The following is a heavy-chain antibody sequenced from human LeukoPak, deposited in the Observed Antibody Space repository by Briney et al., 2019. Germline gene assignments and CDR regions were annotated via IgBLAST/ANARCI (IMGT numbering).Heavy chain of an antibody. CDR3: SSEELANTFDI. J-gene: IGHJ3*02. CDR2: ISPNSGGT. CDR1: GYTFTGYY. D-gene: IGHD1-26*01. V-gene: IGHV1-2*06. Sequence: ASVKVSCKASGYTFTGYYMHWVRQAPGQGLEWMGRISPNSGGTNYAQKFQGRVTMTRDTSISTAYMELSRLRSDDTAVYYCSSEELANTFDIWGQGTMVTVSS.